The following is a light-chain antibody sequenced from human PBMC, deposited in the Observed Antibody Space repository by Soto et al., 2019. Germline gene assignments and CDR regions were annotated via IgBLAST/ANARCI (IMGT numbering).Light chain of an antibody. V-gene: IGLV2-8*01. CDR2: DVS. J-gene: IGLJ1*01. CDR1: SGDVGDYNY. CDR3: SSYARSNIFV. Sequence: QSALTQPPSASGSPGQSVTISCTGTSGDVGDYNYVSWYQHHPGKAPKLMIFDVSKRPSGVPDRFSGSKSGNTASLTVSGLQAEDEADYYCSSYARSNIFVFGTGTKLTVL.